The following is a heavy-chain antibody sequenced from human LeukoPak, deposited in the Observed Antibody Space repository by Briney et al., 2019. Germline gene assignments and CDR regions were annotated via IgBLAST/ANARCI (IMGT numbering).Heavy chain of an antibody. CDR3: ARDRFWNGDYYNYYMDV. CDR2: ISNSSSYI. D-gene: IGHD1-1*01. J-gene: IGHJ6*03. CDR1: GFMFSSYT. V-gene: IGHV3-21*01. Sequence: GGSLRLSCAASGFMFSSYTMNWVRQAPGKGLEWVSSISNSSSYIYYADSVKGRFTISRDNAKNSLYLQMNSLRAEDTAVYYCARDRFWNGDYYNYYMDVWGKGTTATVSS.